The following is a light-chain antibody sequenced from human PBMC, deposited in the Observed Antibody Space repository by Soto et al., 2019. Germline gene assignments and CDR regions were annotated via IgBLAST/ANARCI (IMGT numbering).Light chain of an antibody. V-gene: IGLV2-14*01. CDR3: ISYTTSSTSYV. CDR1: SSDVGLYNY. CDR2: EVS. Sequence: QSALTQPASVSGSPGQSITISCTGTSSDVGLYNYVSWYQQYPGKAPKLMIFEVSTRPSGVSNRFSGSKSGNTASLTISGLQADDEADYYCISYTTSSTSYVFGTGTKLTVL. J-gene: IGLJ1*01.